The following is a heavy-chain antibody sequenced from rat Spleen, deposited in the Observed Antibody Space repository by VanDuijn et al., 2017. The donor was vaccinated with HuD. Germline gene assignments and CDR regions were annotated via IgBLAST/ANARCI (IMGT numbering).Heavy chain of an antibody. CDR1: GFTFSDYY. D-gene: IGHD1-4*01. CDR2: ISTYGGNT. J-gene: IGHJ3*01. CDR3: AREAGIPFHYFDY. V-gene: IGHV5-25*01. Sequence: EVQLVESGGGLVQPGRSLKLSCAASGFTFSDYYMAWVRQAPTKGLEWVATISTYGGNTYYRDSVKGRFSISREDAKSTLYLQMDSLRSEDTATYYCAREAGIPFHYFDYWGQGTLVTVSS.